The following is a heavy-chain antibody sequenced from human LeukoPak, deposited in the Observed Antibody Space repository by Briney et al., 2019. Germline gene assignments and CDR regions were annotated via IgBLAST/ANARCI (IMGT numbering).Heavy chain of an antibody. J-gene: IGHJ3*02. CDR2: IYYSGST. V-gene: IGHV4-31*02. Sequence: TFSGYWMSWIRQHPGKGLEWIGYIYYSGSTYYNPSLKSRVTISVDTSKNQFSLKLSSVTAADTAVYYCARFAYYYDSSGAFDIWGQGTMVTVSS. CDR1: TFSGYW. D-gene: IGHD3-22*01. CDR3: ARFAYYYDSSGAFDI.